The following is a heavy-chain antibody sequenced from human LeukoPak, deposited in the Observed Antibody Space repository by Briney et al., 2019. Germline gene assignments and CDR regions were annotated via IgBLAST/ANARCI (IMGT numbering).Heavy chain of an antibody. CDR3: ARGATVPSPFDY. D-gene: IGHD4-17*01. Sequence: ASVKVSCKASGYTFTRYGITWVRQAPGQGPEWMGWISAYNGNTKYAQKLQGRVTMTTDTSTSTAYMELGSLRSDDTAIYYCARGATVPSPFDYWGQGTLVTVSS. CDR2: ISAYNGNT. CDR1: GYTFTRYG. J-gene: IGHJ4*02. V-gene: IGHV1-18*01.